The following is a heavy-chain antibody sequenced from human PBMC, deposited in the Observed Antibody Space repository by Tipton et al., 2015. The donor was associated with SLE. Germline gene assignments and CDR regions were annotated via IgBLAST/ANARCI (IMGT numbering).Heavy chain of an antibody. CDR1: GFTFSNFG. Sequence: QLVQSGGGVVQSGRSLRLSCVASGFTFSNFGMNWVRQAPGKGLEWVALIRFDGSDKYYVDSVKGRFTISRDNSKNTLSLQMNYLRVEDTAVYYCAKARPKNVNWDSSFDYWGQGTLVTVSS. J-gene: IGHJ4*02. CDR3: AKARPKNVNWDSSFDY. V-gene: IGHV3-33*06. D-gene: IGHD1-26*01. CDR2: IRFDGSDK.